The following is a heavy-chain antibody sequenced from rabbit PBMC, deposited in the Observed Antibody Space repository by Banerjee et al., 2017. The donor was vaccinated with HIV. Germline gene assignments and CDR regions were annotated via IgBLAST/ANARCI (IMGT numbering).Heavy chain of an antibody. CDR2: IHTGSGST. V-gene: IGHV1S40*01. Sequence: QSLEESGGDLVKPGASLTLTCTASGFSFSSSYYMSWVRQAPGKGLEWIGYIHTGSGSTDYASWVNGRFSISKTSSTTVTLQMTSLTAADTATYFCARSGNLWGPGTLVT. J-gene: IGHJ4*01. D-gene: IGHD1-1*01. CDR1: GFSFSSSYY. CDR3: ARSGNL.